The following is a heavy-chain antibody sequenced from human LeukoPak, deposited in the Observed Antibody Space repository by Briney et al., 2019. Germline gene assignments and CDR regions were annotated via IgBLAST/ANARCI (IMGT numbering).Heavy chain of an antibody. CDR1: GFTFDDYG. V-gene: IGHV3-9*01. Sequence: GGSLRLSCAASGFTFDDYGMSWVRQAPGKGLEWVSGISWNSGSIGYADSVKGRFTISRDNAKNSLYLQMNSLRAEDTALYYCAKGREFVGRSFFDIWGQGTMVTVSS. CDR3: AKGREFVGRSFFDI. CDR2: ISWNSGSI. D-gene: IGHD3-10*01. J-gene: IGHJ3*02.